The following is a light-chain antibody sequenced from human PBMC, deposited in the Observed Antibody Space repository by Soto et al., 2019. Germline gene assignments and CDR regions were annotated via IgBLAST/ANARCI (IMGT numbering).Light chain of an antibody. Sequence: QSVLTQPPSASGTPGQRVTISCSGSSSNSGSNTVNWYQQLPGTAPKLLIYNTKQRPSGVPDRFSGTQSGTSASLAIRGLQSEDEADYYCAAWDGTLNGYVFGTGTKVTVL. CDR1: SSNSGSNT. CDR3: AAWDGTLNGYV. J-gene: IGLJ1*01. V-gene: IGLV1-44*01. CDR2: NTK.